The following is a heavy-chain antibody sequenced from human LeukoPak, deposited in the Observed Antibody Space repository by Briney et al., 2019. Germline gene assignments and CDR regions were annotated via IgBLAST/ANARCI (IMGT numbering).Heavy chain of an antibody. CDR1: GFTFSSYS. CDR2: ISSSSSYI. V-gene: IGHV3-21*01. Sequence: PGGSLRLSCAASGFTFSSYSMNWVRQAPGKGLEWVSSISSSSSYIYYADSVKGRFTISRDNAKNSLYLQMNSLRAEDTAVYYCARDGATGVVVMDDAFDIWGQGTMVTVSS. CDR3: ARDGATGVVVMDDAFDI. J-gene: IGHJ3*02. D-gene: IGHD3-22*01.